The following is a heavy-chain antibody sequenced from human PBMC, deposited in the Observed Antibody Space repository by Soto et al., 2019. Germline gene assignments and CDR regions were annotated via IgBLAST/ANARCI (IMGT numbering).Heavy chain of an antibody. CDR3: ARIGYCTNGVCANFDY. CDR1: GGPISSGDYY. J-gene: IGHJ4*02. Sequence: SETLSLTCTVSGGPISSGDYYWSWIRQPPGKGLEWIGYIYYSGSTYYNPSLKSRVTISVDTSKNQFSLKLSSVTAADTAVYYCARIGYCTNGVCANFDYWGQGTLVTVSS. D-gene: IGHD2-8*01. V-gene: IGHV4-30-4*01. CDR2: IYYSGST.